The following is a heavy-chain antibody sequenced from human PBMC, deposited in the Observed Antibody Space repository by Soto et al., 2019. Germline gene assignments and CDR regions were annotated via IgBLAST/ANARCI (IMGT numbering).Heavy chain of an antibody. CDR2: ISSRSSTI. Sequence: GGSLRLSCAASGFSFSTYNMNWVRQAPGRGLEWVSYISSRSSTIYHADSVKGRFTISRDNAKNSLYLQMDSLRDEDTAVYFCARAIAVGSTSLDHWGPGTLVTVSS. D-gene: IGHD6-19*01. CDR3: ARAIAVGSTSLDH. V-gene: IGHV3-48*02. J-gene: IGHJ4*02. CDR1: GFSFSTYN.